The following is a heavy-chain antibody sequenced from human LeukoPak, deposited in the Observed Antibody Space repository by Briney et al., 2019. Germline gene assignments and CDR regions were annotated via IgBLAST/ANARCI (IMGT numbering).Heavy chain of an antibody. Sequence: GGSLRLSCAASGFTFSSYAMNWVRQAPGKELEWVSACGTSGDTYYADSVRGRFTISRDNAKNTVYLQVSSLRAEDTAVYYCAQKTPGTHPFDYWGQGTLVTVSS. CDR2: CGTSGDT. V-gene: IGHV3-23*01. CDR3: AQKTPGTHPFDY. CDR1: GFTFSSYA. D-gene: IGHD6-13*01. J-gene: IGHJ4*02.